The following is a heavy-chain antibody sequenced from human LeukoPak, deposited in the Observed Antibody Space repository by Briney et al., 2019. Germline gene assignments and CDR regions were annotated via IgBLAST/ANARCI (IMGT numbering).Heavy chain of an antibody. Sequence: PGGSLRLSCAVSGFPVSSNFMSWVRQAPGKGLQSVSIMFSGGTTDYADSVRGRFSISRDSSQNTVSLQMSSLRVEYTAVYYCARGAGSGWPLDKWGQGTLVTVSS. V-gene: IGHV3-53*01. J-gene: IGHJ4*02. CDR3: ARGAGSGWPLDK. CDR2: MFSGGTT. D-gene: IGHD6-19*01. CDR1: GFPVSSNF.